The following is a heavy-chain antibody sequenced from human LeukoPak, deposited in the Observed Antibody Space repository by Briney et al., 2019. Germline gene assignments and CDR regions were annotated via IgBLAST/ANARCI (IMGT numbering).Heavy chain of an antibody. Sequence: PSETLSLTCAVYGGSFSGYYGSWIRQPPGKGLEWIGEINHSGSTNYNPSLKSRVTISVDTSKNQFSLKLSSVTAADTAVYYCGRTRRDSYYYYGMDVWGQGTTVTVSS. J-gene: IGHJ6*02. D-gene: IGHD1-14*01. CDR3: GRTRRDSYYYYGMDV. CDR2: INHSGST. V-gene: IGHV4-34*01. CDR1: GGSFSGYY.